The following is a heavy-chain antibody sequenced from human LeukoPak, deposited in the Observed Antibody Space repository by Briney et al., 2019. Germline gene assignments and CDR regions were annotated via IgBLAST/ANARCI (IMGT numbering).Heavy chain of an antibody. CDR3: ASTQYNWNYLNYFDY. CDR1: GFIFSNYG. Sequence: GGSLRLSCAASGFIFSNYGMSWVRQAPGKGLEWVSAISGSGGSTYYADSVKGRFTISRDNSKNTLYLQMNSLRAEDTAVYYCASTQYNWNYLNYFDYWGQGTLVTVSS. J-gene: IGHJ4*02. CDR2: ISGSGGST. V-gene: IGHV3-23*01. D-gene: IGHD1-7*01.